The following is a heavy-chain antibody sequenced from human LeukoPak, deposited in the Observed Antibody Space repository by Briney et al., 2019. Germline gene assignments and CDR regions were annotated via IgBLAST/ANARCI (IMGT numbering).Heavy chain of an antibody. D-gene: IGHD3-10*01. CDR3: ARDGVTYYYGSGSYFFGSDFFDY. CDR1: GYTFTGYY. Sequence: ASVKVSCKASGYTFTGYYIHWVRQAPGQGLEWMGIINPSGGSTSYAQKFQGRVTMTRDMSTSTVYMELSSLRSEDTAVYYCARDGVTYYYGSGSYFFGSDFFDYWGQGTLVTVSS. V-gene: IGHV1-46*01. CDR2: INPSGGST. J-gene: IGHJ4*02.